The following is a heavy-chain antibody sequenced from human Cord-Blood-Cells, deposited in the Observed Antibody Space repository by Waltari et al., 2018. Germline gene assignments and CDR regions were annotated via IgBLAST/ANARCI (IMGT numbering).Heavy chain of an antibody. CDR1: GGSISSYY. CDR2: IYYRRST. V-gene: IGHV4-59*01. J-gene: IGHJ5*02. D-gene: IGHD3-10*01. CDR3: ARSPITMVRGVIGLFDP. Sequence: QVQLQESGPGLVKPSETLSLTCTVSGGSISSYYWSWIRQPPGKGLEWIGYIYYRRSTNYNPALKSRVTISVDTSKNQFSLKLSSVTAADTAVYYGARSPITMVRGVIGLFDPWGQGTLVTVSS.